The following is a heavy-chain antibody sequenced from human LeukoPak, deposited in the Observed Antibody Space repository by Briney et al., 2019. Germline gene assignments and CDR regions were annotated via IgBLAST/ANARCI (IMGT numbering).Heavy chain of an antibody. CDR1: GAPIRSAY. Sequence: SETLSLTCTVSGAPIRSAYWTWIRQPPGKGLEWIGRIYTSGSTNYNPSLKSRVTMSVDTSKNQFSLKLSSVTAADTAVYYCARDGRYYGSGSYYTYYYYGMDVWGQGTTVTVSS. V-gene: IGHV4-4*07. CDR2: IYTSGST. D-gene: IGHD3-10*01. J-gene: IGHJ6*02. CDR3: ARDGRYYGSGSYYTYYYYGMDV.